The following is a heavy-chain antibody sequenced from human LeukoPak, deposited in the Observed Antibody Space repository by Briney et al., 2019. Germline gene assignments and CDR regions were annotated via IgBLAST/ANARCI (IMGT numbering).Heavy chain of an antibody. CDR1: GFTFSNYG. J-gene: IGHJ6*02. D-gene: IGHD2-2*01. Sequence: GGSLRLSCAASGFTFSNYGMHWVRQVPGEGLEWVAVIWYDGSNKNYAESVKGRFTISRDNSKNTLFLQMNSLRAEDTAVYHCAREGSTSAYHYYGMDVWGQGTTVTVSS. V-gene: IGHV3-33*01. CDR3: AREGSTSAYHYYGMDV. CDR2: IWYDGSNK.